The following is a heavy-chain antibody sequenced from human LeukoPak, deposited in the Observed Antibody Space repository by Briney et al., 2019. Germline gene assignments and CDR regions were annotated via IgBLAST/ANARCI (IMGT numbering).Heavy chain of an antibody. CDR3: ARVNALRYYFDY. CDR2: IIPIFGTA. V-gene: IGHV1-69*05. Sequence: SVKVPCKASGGTFSSYAISWVRQAPGQGLEWMGGIIPIFGTANYAQKFQGRVTVTTDESTSTAYMELSSLRSEDTAVYYCARVNALRYYFDYWGQGTLVTVSS. CDR1: GGTFSSYA. J-gene: IGHJ4*02. D-gene: IGHD3-16*01.